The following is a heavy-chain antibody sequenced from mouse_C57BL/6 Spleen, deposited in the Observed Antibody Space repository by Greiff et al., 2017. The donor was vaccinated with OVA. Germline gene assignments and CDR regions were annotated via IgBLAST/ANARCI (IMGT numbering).Heavy chain of an antibody. J-gene: IGHJ1*03. Sequence: VKLVESGPGLVAPSQSLSITCTVSGFSLTSYGVHWVRQPPGKGLEWLVVIWSDGSTTYNSALKSRLSISKDNSNSQVFLKMNSLQTDDTAMYYCARHYYGSSYWYFDVWGTGTTVTVSS. D-gene: IGHD1-1*01. V-gene: IGHV2-6-1*01. CDR3: ARHYYGSSYWYFDV. CDR2: IWSDGST. CDR1: GFSLTSYG.